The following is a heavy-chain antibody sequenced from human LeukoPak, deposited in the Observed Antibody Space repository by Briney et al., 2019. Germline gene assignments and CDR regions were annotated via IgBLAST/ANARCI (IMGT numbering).Heavy chain of an antibody. CDR3: AREEVVPAAVDY. Sequence: SETLSLTCTVSGGSISSGDYYWSWIRQPPGKGLEWIGYIYYSGSTYYNPSLKSRVTISVDTSKNQFSLKLSSVTAADTAVYYCAREEVVPAAVDYWGQGTLVTVSS. D-gene: IGHD2-2*01. CDR2: IYYSGST. CDR1: GGSISSGDYY. V-gene: IGHV4-30-4*08. J-gene: IGHJ4*02.